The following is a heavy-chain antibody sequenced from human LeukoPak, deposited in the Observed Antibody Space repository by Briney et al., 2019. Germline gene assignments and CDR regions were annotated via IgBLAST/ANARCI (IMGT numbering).Heavy chain of an antibody. CDR3: ARDSSYFDWFGYDY. Sequence: GGSLRLSCAASGFTFSSYAMHWVRQAPGKGLEWVAVISYDGSNKYYADSVKGRFTISRDNSKNTLYLQMNSLRAEDTAVYYCARDSSYFDWFGYDYWGQGTLVTVSS. J-gene: IGHJ4*02. V-gene: IGHV3-30-3*01. D-gene: IGHD3-9*01. CDR2: ISYDGSNK. CDR1: GFTFSSYA.